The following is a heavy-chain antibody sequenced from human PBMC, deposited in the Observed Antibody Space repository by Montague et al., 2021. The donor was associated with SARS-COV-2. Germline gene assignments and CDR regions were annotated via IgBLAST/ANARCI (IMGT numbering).Heavy chain of an antibody. Sequence: SETLSLTCTVSGGSISSSSYYWGWIRQPPGKGLEWIGSIYYSGSTYYNPSLTSRVTISVDTSKNQFSLKLSSLTAADTAVYYCARVGRQQLVRLSGMDVWGQGTTVTVSS. CDR1: GGSISSSSYY. CDR3: ARVGRQQLVRLSGMDV. CDR2: IYYSGST. D-gene: IGHD6-13*01. V-gene: IGHV4-39*07. J-gene: IGHJ6*02.